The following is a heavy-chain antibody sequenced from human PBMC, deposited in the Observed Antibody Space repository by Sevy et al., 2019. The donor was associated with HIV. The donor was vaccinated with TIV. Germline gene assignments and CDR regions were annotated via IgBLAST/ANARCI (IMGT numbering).Heavy chain of an antibody. V-gene: IGHV3-74*01. J-gene: IGHJ5*02. CDR1: GFSFSRYF. Sequence: GGSLRLSCAASGFSFSRYFMHWVRQAPGEGLVWVSRINSDGSTTNYADSVEGRFIVSRDNAKKTLYLELHSLRVEDTATYYCARDTLGYGGNPNLDLDLWGLGTLVTVSS. D-gene: IGHD4-17*01. CDR2: INSDGSTT. CDR3: ARDTLGYGGNPNLDLDL.